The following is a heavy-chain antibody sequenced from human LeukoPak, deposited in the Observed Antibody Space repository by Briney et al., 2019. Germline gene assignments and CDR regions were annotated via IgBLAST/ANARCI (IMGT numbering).Heavy chain of an antibody. J-gene: IGHJ4*02. V-gene: IGHV3-7*01. CDR2: IKHDGSEK. CDR1: GFTFSHHW. CDR3: ARDRYYIFDY. D-gene: IGHD3-10*01. Sequence: GGSVRLSCAASGFTFSHHWMIWVRQAPGKGLEWVANIKHDGSEKYYMDSVKGRFTISRDNAKSTVYLQMNSLRAEDTAVYFCARDRYYIFDYWGQGAPVTVSS.